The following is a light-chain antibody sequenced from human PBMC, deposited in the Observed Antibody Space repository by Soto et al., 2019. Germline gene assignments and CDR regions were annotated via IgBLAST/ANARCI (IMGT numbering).Light chain of an antibody. CDR2: KAT. CDR1: QSVDNW. CDR3: QLYNDYSRL. V-gene: IGKV1-5*03. J-gene: IGKJ1*01. Sequence: DIQMTQSPSTLSASIGDRVTITCRTSQSVDNWLAWYQQKPGKAPKLLIYKATSLQTGVPSRCSGSASGTEFTLPISSLQPDDFATYYCQLYNDYSRLFGQGTKVEIK.